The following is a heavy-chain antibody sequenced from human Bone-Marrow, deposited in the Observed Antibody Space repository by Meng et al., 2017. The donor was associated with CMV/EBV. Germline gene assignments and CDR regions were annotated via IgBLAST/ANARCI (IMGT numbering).Heavy chain of an antibody. CDR3: TTVRIAVAGRRIDFDY. V-gene: IGHV3-53*01. CDR2: IYSGGST. Sequence: GESLKISCAASGFTVSSNYMSWVRQAPGKGLEWVSVIYSGGSTYYADSVKGRFTISRDNSKNTLYLQMNSLKTEDTAVYYCTTVRIAVAGRRIDFDYWGQGTLVTVSS. CDR1: GFTVSSNY. J-gene: IGHJ4*02. D-gene: IGHD6-19*01.